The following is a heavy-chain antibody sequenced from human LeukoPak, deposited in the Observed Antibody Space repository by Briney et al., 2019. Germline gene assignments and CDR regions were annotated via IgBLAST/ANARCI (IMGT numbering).Heavy chain of an antibody. J-gene: IGHJ4*02. CDR2: IIPIFGTA. V-gene: IGHV1-69*13. CDR3: ASDPTGYCSSTSCYGLDY. CDR1: GGTFSSYA. Sequence: ASVKVSCKASGGTFSSYAISWVRQAPGQGLEWMGGIIPIFGTANYAQKFQGRVTITADESTSTAYMELSSLRPGDTAVYYCASDPTGYCSSTSCYGLDYWGQGTLVTVSS. D-gene: IGHD2-2*01.